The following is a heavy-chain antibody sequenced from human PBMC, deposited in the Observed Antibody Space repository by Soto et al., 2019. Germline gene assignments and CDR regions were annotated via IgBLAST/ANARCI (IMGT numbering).Heavy chain of an antibody. V-gene: IGHV1-46*01. J-gene: IGHJ2*01. D-gene: IGHD2-15*01. Sequence: GLEWMGIINPSGGSTSYAQKFQGRVTMTRDTSTSTVYMELSSLRSEDTAVYYCARVFFFQAEDGIRDTVPVSAFLLNRSSDL. CDR2: INPSGGST. CDR3: ARVFFFQAEDGIRDTVPVSAFLLNRSSDL.